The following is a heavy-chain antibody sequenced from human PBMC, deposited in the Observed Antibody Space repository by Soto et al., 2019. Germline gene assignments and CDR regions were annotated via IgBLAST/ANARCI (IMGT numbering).Heavy chain of an antibody. J-gene: IGHJ5*02. CDR1: GYTFTGYY. CDR2: INPGDGWT. D-gene: IGHD5-18*01. CDR3: ARGGHPYSYFDWFDP. V-gene: IGHV1-46*01. Sequence: GASVKVSCKASGYTFTGYYMHWVRQAPGQGLEWMGIINPGDGWTKYAQKFLGRVTMTRDTSTSTAYMELDSLRSEDTAVYFCARGGHPYSYFDWFDPWGRGTLVTVSS.